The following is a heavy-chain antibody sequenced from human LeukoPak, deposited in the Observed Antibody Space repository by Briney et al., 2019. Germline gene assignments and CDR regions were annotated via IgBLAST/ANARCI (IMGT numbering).Heavy chain of an antibody. CDR2: ISAYNGNA. CDR1: GYTFTSYG. D-gene: IGHD3-10*01. V-gene: IGHV1-18*01. CDR3: ARGPLRDGSGSELDY. J-gene: IGHJ4*02. Sequence: GASVKVSCKASGYTFTSYGISWVRQAPGQGLEWMGWISAYNGNANYAQKLQGRVTMTTDTSTSTAYMELRSLRSDDTAVYYCARGPLRDGSGSELDYWGQGTLVTVSS.